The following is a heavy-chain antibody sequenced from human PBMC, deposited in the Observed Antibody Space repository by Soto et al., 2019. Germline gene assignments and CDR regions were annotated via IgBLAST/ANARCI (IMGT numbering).Heavy chain of an antibody. CDR2: IYYSGST. J-gene: IGHJ6*03. Sequence: SETLSLTCTVSGGSISSGGYYWSRIRQHPGKGLEWIGYIYYSGSTYYNPSLKSRVTISVDTSKNQFSLKLSSVTAADTAVYYCARGHHGDYYYYYMDVWGKGTTVTVSS. CDR3: ARGHHGDYYYYYMDV. CDR1: GGSISSGGYY. V-gene: IGHV4-31*03. D-gene: IGHD3-10*01.